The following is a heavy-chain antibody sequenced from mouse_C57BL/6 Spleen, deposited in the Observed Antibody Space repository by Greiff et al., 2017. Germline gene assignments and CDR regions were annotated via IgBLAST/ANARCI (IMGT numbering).Heavy chain of an antibody. V-gene: IGHV5-6*01. D-gene: IGHD1-1*01. Sequence: EVQLVESGGDLVKPGGSLKLSCAASGFTFSSYGMSWVRQTPDKRLEWVATISSGGSYTYYPDSVKGRFTISRDNAKNTLYLQMSSLKSEDTAMYYCARRVTTVAYYFDYWGQGTTLTVSS. CDR1: GFTFSSYG. CDR2: ISSGGSYT. CDR3: ARRVTTVAYYFDY. J-gene: IGHJ2*01.